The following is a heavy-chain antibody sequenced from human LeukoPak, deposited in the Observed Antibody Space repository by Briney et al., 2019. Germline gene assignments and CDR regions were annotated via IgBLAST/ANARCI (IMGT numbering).Heavy chain of an antibody. J-gene: IGHJ5*02. V-gene: IGHV1-2*02. CDR2: INPNSGGT. CDR1: GYTFTGYY. D-gene: IGHD2-2*01. CDR3: ARDDTDIVVVPAAARALWLDP. Sequence: ASVKVSCKASGYTFTGYYMHWVRQAPGQGLEWMGWINPNSGGTNSAQKFQGRVTMTRDTSISTAYMELSRLRSDDTAVYYCARDDTDIVVVPAAARALWLDPWGQGTLVTVSS.